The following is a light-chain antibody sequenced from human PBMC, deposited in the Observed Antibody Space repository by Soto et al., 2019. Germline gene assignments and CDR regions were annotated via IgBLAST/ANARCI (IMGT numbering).Light chain of an antibody. CDR3: QQYHSYPPS. V-gene: IGKV1-16*01. Sequence: IQMTQSPTSLSASVGDRATVTCRASQGISNLAWFQQKPGKAPKSLIYGASTLQSGVPSRFRGSGSDTDFTLTITCLQADDFATYYCQQYHSYPPSFGQGTKVEIK. CDR2: GAS. J-gene: IGKJ1*01. CDR1: QGISN.